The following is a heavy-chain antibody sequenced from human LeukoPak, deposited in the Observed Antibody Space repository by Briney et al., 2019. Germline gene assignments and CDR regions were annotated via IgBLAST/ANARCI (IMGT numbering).Heavy chain of an antibody. CDR3: ASGLRLGELSPFDY. V-gene: IGHV4-39*07. J-gene: IGHJ4*02. CDR1: GGSISSSSYY. Sequence: SETLSLTCTVSGGSISSSSYYWGWIRQPPGKGLEWIGSIYYSGSTYYNPSLKSRVTISVDTSKNQFSLKLSSVTAADTAVYYCASGLRLGELSPFDYWGQGTLVTVSS. CDR2: IYYSGST. D-gene: IGHD3-16*02.